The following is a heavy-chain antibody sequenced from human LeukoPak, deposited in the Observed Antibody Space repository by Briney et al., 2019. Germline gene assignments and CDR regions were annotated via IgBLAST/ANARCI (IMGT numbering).Heavy chain of an antibody. D-gene: IGHD3-10*01. Sequence: SETLSLTCTVSGGSISSGDCYWSWLRQPPGKGLEWIGYIYYSGSTYYNPSLKSRVTISVDTSKNQFSLKLSSVTAADTAVYYCARVYGTVWFGIDCWGQGTLVTVSS. CDR2: IYYSGST. V-gene: IGHV4-30-4*01. J-gene: IGHJ4*02. CDR3: ARVYGTVWFGIDC. CDR1: GGSISSGDCY.